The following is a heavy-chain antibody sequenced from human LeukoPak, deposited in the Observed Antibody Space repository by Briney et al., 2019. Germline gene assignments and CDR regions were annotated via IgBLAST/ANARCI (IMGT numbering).Heavy chain of an antibody. J-gene: IGHJ4*02. Sequence: GGSLRLSCAASGFTFSNAWMSWVCQAPGKGLEWVGRIKSKTDGGTTDYAAPVKGRFTISRDDSKNTLYLQMNSLKTEDTAVYYCTTDLSNILTGYYSFDYWGQGTLVTVSS. CDR2: IKSKTDGGTT. D-gene: IGHD3-9*01. CDR1: GFTFSNAW. V-gene: IGHV3-15*01. CDR3: TTDLSNILTGYYSFDY.